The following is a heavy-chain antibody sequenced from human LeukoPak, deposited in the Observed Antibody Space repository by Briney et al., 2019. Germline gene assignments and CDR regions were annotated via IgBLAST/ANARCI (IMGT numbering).Heavy chain of an antibody. Sequence: SETLSLTCAASGYSISSGYYWGWSRQPPGKGVEGIGSIYDTGSTYYNPSLKSRLTMSVDTDKKQLYMKVSSVTAADTAMYYCATLRRLGAAVGNYFDYWGQGTLVTVSS. J-gene: IGHJ4*02. CDR3: ATLRRLGAAVGNYFDY. CDR2: IYDTGST. D-gene: IGHD1-26*01. CDR1: GYSISSGYY. V-gene: IGHV4-38-2*01.